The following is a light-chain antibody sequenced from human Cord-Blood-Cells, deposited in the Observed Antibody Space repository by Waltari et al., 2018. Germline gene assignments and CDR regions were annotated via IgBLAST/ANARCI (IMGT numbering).Light chain of an antibody. J-gene: IGLJ3*02. CDR3: SSYTSSSTWV. CDR2: DVS. V-gene: IGLV2-14*01. CDR1: SSDVGGYNY. Sequence: QSALTQPASVSGSPGQSITISCTGTSSDVGGYNYVSWYQQHPGKAPKLMIYDVSNRPSGLSNRFAGYKSGNTASLTISGLQAEDEADYYCSSYTSSSTWVFGGGTKLTVL.